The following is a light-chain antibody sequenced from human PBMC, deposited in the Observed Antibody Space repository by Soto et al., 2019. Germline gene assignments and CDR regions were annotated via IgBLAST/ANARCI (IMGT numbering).Light chain of an antibody. V-gene: IGKV1-39*01. CDR1: QSISSY. CDR3: QQGYSTPYT. CDR2: PAS. Sequence: DIQMTQSPSSLSASVGDRVTITCRASQSISSYLNWYQQKPGKAPKVLIYPASSLQSGVPSRFSGSGSRTDFTLTISSLQPEDFATYYCQQGYSTPYTFGQGTKLEIK. J-gene: IGKJ2*01.